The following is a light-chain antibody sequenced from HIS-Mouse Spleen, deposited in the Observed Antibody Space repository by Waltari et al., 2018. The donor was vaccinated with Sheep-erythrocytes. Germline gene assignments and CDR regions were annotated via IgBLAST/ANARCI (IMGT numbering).Light chain of an antibody. Sequence: QSALTQPASVSGSPGQSITISCTGTSSDVGGYNYVSCYQQHPGKAPKLMIYDVSNRPSGVSNRFSGSKSGNTASLTISGLQAEDEADYYCSSYTSSSSYVFRTGTKVTVL. V-gene: IGLV2-14*03. CDR1: SSDVGGYNY. CDR2: DVS. CDR3: SSYTSSSSYV. J-gene: IGLJ1*01.